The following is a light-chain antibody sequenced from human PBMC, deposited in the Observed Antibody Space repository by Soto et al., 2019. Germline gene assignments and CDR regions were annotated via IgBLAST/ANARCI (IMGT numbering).Light chain of an antibody. CDR2: GAS. J-gene: IGKJ5*01. CDR1: QYVSSTY. V-gene: IGKV3-20*01. Sequence: EIVLTQSPGTLSLSPGERATLSCRASQYVSSTYIAWCQQKPGQAPRLLIYGASTRATGIPDRFSGTGSGTDFTLTISGLEPEDSAVYYCQQFDDSVTFGQGTRLEIK. CDR3: QQFDDSVT.